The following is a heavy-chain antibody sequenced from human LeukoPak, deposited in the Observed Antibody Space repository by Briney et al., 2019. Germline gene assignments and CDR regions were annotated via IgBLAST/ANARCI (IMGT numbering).Heavy chain of an antibody. CDR2: INPNSGGT. J-gene: IGHJ4*02. D-gene: IGHD3-9*01. V-gene: IGHV1-2*02. Sequence: EASVKVSCKASGYTFTGYYMHWVRQAPGQGLEWMGWINPNSGGTNYAQKFQGRVTMTRDTSISTAYMELSRLRSDDTAVYYCARDLFPGYGGYVDYWGQGTLVTVSS. CDR3: ARDLFPGYGGYVDY. CDR1: GYTFTGYY.